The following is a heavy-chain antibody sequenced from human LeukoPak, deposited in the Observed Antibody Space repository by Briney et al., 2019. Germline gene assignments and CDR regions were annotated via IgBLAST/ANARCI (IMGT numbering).Heavy chain of an antibody. CDR1: GFSFSSHG. CDR2: ISSGSDYT. CDR3: AKIGVIGNWYYDV. D-gene: IGHD3-10*01. J-gene: IGHJ2*01. V-gene: IGHV3-23*01. Sequence: PGGSLRLSCAASGFSFSSHGMGWVRQAPWKGPEWVSSISSGSDYTFYADSVKGRFTISRDNSKNTLYLQMNSLRAGDTAIYHCAKIGVIGNWYYDVWGRGTLVTVSS.